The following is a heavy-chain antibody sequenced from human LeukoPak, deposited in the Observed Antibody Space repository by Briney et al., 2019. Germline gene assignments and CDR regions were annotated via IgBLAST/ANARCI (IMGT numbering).Heavy chain of an antibody. CDR2: ISAYNGNT. V-gene: IGHV1-18*01. CDR1: GYTFTSYG. D-gene: IGHD3-3*01. J-gene: IGHJ6*02. Sequence: GASVKLSCKASGYTFTSYGISWVRQAPGQGLEWMGWISAYNGNTNYAQKLQGRVTMTTDTSTSTAYMELRSLRSDDTAVYYCARGPEYYDFWSGYKYYYYGMDVWGQGTTVTVSS. CDR3: ARGPEYYDFWSGYKYYYYGMDV.